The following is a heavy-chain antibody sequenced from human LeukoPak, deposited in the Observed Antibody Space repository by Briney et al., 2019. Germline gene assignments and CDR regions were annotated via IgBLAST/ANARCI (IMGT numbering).Heavy chain of an antibody. D-gene: IGHD3-3*01. V-gene: IGHV4-34*01. CDR2: INHSGST. CDR1: GGSFSGYY. J-gene: IGHJ6*03. Sequence: KPSETLSLTCAVYGGSFSGYYWSWIRQPPGKGLEWIGEINHSGSTNYNPSLKSRVTISVDTSKNQFSLKLSSVTAADTAVYYCVRCVGAYYDFWSGYYPDYYYMDVWGKGTTVTVSS. CDR3: VRCVGAYYDFWSGYYPDYYYMDV.